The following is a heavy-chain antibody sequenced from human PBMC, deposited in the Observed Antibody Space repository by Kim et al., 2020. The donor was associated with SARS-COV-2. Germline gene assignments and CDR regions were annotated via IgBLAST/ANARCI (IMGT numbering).Heavy chain of an antibody. J-gene: IGHJ6*02. D-gene: IGHD4-17*01. CDR3: ARESNYGDSYGMDV. V-gene: IGHV1-3*01. Sequence: SQKFQGRVTITRDTSASTAYMELSSLRSEDTAVYYCARESNYGDSYGMDVWGQGTTVTVSS.